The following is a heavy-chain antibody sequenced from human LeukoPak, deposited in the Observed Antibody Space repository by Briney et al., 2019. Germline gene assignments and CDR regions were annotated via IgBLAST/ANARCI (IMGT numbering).Heavy chain of an antibody. Sequence: SGGSLRLSCAASGLTFSSYAMSWVRQAPGKGLEWVSAISGSGGSTYYADSVKGRFTISRDNSKNTLYLQMNSLRAEDTAVYYCAKYGYRIVVVVAATPSSSNWFDPWGQGTLVTVSS. CDR3: AKYGYRIVVVVAATPSSSNWFDP. D-gene: IGHD2-15*01. J-gene: IGHJ5*02. CDR2: ISGSGGST. V-gene: IGHV3-23*01. CDR1: GLTFSSYA.